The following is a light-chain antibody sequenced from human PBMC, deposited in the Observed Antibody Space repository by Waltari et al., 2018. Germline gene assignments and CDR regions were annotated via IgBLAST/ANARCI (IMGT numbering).Light chain of an antibody. V-gene: IGLV2-8*01. Sequence: QSVLTQPPSATGSPGQSVTISCTGTHSDVGAYTYVPRHQQHPGKVPKLLIYEVTKRPSGVPDRFSGSKSGTSASLAISGLHSEDESDYYCAAWDDSLNGPLFGGGTKLTVL. CDR1: HSDVGAYTY. J-gene: IGLJ2*01. CDR2: EVT. CDR3: AAWDDSLNGPL.